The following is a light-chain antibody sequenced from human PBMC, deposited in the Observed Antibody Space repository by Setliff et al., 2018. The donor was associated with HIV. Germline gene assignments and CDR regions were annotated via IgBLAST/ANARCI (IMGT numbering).Light chain of an antibody. V-gene: IGLV6-57*01. CDR1: SGSIASNY. CDR3: QSYDSNNHWV. Sequence: NFMLTQPHSVSESPGKTVTISCTCNSGSIASNYVQWYQQRPGSSPTTVIYEDNHRPSGVPDRFSGSIDSSSNSASLTISGLKTEDEADYYCQSYDSNNHWVFGGGTKV. J-gene: IGLJ3*02. CDR2: EDN.